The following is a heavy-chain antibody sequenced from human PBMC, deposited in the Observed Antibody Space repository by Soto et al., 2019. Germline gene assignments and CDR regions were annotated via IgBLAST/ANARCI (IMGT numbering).Heavy chain of an antibody. CDR2: ISSSGSTI. V-gene: IGHV3-11*01. D-gene: IGHD6-19*01. Sequence: GGSLRLSCAASGFTFSDYYMSWIRQAPGKGLEWVSYISSSGSTIYYADSVKGRFTISRDNAKNSLYLQMNSLRAEDTAVYYCAREFGIAVANYYGMDVWGQGTTVTVSS. CDR3: AREFGIAVANYYGMDV. J-gene: IGHJ6*02. CDR1: GFTFSDYY.